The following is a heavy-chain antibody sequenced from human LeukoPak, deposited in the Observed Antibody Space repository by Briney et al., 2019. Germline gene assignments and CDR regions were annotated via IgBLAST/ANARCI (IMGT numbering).Heavy chain of an antibody. J-gene: IGHJ5*02. V-gene: IGHV4-59*01. Sequence: SETLSLTCTVSGGSISSYYWSWIRQPPGKGLEWVGYIYYSGSTNYNPSLKSRVTISVDTSKNQFSLKLSSVTAADTAVYYCARHGTSGTNLNWFDPWGQGTLVSVSS. D-gene: IGHD1-1*01. CDR3: ARHGTSGTNLNWFDP. CDR1: GGSISSYY. CDR2: IYYSGST.